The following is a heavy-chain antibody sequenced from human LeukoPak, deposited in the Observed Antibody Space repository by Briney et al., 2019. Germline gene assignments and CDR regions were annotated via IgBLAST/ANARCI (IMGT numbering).Heavy chain of an antibody. CDR3: ASGYLDY. CDR1: GFTFSSYT. J-gene: IGHJ4*02. Sequence: GGSLRLSCAASGVTSGFTFSSYTMDWVRQAPGKGLEWVASISSSGNYIYYADSLKGRFTISRDNAKNSVYLQVSSLRAADTAVYYCASGYLDYWGQGTLVTVSS. CDR2: ISSSGNYI. V-gene: IGHV3-21*01.